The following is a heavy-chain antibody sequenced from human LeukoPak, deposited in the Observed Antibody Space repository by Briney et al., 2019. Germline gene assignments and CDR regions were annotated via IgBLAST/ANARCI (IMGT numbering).Heavy chain of an antibody. CDR1: GGSVSSGSYY. CDR3: ARGRSYSSGWAHFDY. CDR2: IYYSGST. Sequence: SETLSLTCTVSGGSVSSGSYYWSWIRQPPGKGLEWIGYIYYSGSTNYNPSLKSRVTISVDTSKNQFSLKLSSVTAADTAVYYCARGRSYSSGWAHFDYWGQGTLVTVSS. V-gene: IGHV4-61*01. J-gene: IGHJ4*02. D-gene: IGHD6-19*01.